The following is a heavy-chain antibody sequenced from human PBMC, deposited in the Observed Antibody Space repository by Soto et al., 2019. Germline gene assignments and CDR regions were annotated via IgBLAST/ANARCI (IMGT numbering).Heavy chain of an antibody. J-gene: IGHJ4*02. Sequence: SGTLSLTCPVSSLSLRNYYWSWIRQPAGKGLEWIGRIFPTGNTDYNPSLRSRVTMSVDTSKNQFSLKLNSVTAADTAVYYCARGSLGPDYWGPGTLVTVSS. V-gene: IGHV4-4*07. CDR3: ARGSLGPDY. CDR2: IFPTGNT. CDR1: SLSLRNYY. D-gene: IGHD1-26*01.